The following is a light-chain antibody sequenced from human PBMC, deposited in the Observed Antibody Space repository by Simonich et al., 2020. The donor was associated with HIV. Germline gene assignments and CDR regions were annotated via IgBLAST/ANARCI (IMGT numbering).Light chain of an antibody. J-gene: IGKJ1*01. Sequence: AIRMIQSPSSLSAATGDRVTITCRARHGISSYLAWYQQKPGKAPKLLIYAASTLQSGVPTRFSGSGSGTDFTLTISCLQSEDFATYYCQQYNSYVAFGQGTKVEIK. CDR2: AAS. V-gene: IGKV1-8*01. CDR3: QQYNSYVA. CDR1: HGISSY.